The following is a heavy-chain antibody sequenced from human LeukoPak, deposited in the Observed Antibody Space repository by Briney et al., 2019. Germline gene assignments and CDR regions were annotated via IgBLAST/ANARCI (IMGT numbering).Heavy chain of an antibody. CDR2: IDNNGIT. V-gene: IGHV4-34*01. CDR1: GESFSGNF. D-gene: IGHD1-26*01. Sequence: SETLSLTCAVSGESFSGNFWTLIRQSPWKGLEWIGEIDNNGITNYNPSLKSRVTMSVDTTRKRFSLRLTSESAADTGVYYCARGGGGAKAFYFDYWGQGSLVTVSS. J-gene: IGHJ4*02. CDR3: ARGGGGAKAFYFDY.